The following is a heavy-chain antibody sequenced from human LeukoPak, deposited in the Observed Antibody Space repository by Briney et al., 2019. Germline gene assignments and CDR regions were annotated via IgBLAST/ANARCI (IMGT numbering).Heavy chain of an antibody. V-gene: IGHV1-2*02. Sequence: SVKVSCKASEYTFTAYYVHWVRQAPGQGLEWMGWINPNSGDTNFAQNFQGRVTMTRDTSISTVYMELSRLRSDDTAVYYCARVGQWLVENDWFDPWGQGTLVTVSS. CDR1: EYTFTAYY. J-gene: IGHJ5*02. CDR3: ARVGQWLVENDWFDP. CDR2: INPNSGDT. D-gene: IGHD6-19*01.